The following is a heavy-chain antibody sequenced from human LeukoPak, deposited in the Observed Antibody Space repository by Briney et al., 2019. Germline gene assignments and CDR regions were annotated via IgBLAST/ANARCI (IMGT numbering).Heavy chain of an antibody. V-gene: IGHV3-7*01. CDR3: ARALYLGDRQWLAQDWYFDL. CDR2: IKQDGSEK. CDR1: GFTFSSYW. J-gene: IGHJ2*01. Sequence: GGSLRLSCAASGFTFSSYWMSWVRQAPGKGLEWVANIKQDGSEKYYVDSVEGRFTISRDNAKNSLYLQMNSLRAEDTAVYYCARALYLGDRQWLAQDWYFDLWGRGTLVTVSS. D-gene: IGHD6-19*01.